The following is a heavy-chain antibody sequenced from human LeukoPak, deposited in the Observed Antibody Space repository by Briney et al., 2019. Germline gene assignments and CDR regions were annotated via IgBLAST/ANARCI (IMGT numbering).Heavy chain of an antibody. Sequence: GGSLRLSCAASGFTFSSYAMSWVRQAPGKGLEWVSSISGSGDNTCYADSVKDRFSISRDNSKTTVSLQMDSLRAEDTAVFYCARAQIVVVPGAIERGNFDYWGQGTLVTVSS. V-gene: IGHV3-23*01. CDR1: GFTFSSYA. J-gene: IGHJ4*02. D-gene: IGHD2-2*02. CDR3: ARAQIVVVPGAIERGNFDY. CDR2: ISGSGDNT.